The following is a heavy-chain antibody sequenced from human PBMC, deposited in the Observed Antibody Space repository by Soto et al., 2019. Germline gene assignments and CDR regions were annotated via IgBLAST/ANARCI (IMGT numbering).Heavy chain of an antibody. V-gene: IGHV3-23*01. CDR3: ASLYYDFWSGYTSHDY. J-gene: IGHJ4*02. CDR2: ISGSGGST. CDR1: GFTFSSYA. D-gene: IGHD3-3*01. Sequence: GGSLRLSCAASGFTFSSYAMSWVRQAPGKGLEWVSAISGSGGSTYYADSVKGRFTISRDNSKNTLYLQMNSLRAEDTAVYYCASLYYDFWSGYTSHDYWGQGTLVTVSS.